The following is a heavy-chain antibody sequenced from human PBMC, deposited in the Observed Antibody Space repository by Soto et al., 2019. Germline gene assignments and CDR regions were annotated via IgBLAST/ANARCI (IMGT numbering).Heavy chain of an antibody. Sequence: QVQLVESGGGVVQPGRSLRLSCAASGFTFSTYGMHWVRQAPGKGLEWVAVISYDGVNKYYADSVKGRFTISRDNSKNTLYLQMNSLRAEYTAVYYCAKSVYNWNDGFFDYWCQGTLVTVSS. CDR3: AKSVYNWNDGFFDY. D-gene: IGHD1-1*01. CDR1: GFTFSTYG. J-gene: IGHJ4*02. CDR2: ISYDGVNK. V-gene: IGHV3-30*18.